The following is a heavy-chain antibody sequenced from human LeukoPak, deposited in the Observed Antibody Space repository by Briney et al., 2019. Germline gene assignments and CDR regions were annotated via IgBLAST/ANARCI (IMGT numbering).Heavy chain of an antibody. CDR2: INHSGST. V-gene: IGHV4-34*01. Sequence: SETLSLTCAVYGGSFSGYYWSWIRQPPGKGLEWIGEINHSGSTNYNPSLKSRVTISVDKSKNQFSLKLSSVTAADTAVYYCARGPADIVVVPAASLDYYYGMDVWGQGTTVTVSS. CDR1: GGSFSGYY. D-gene: IGHD2-2*01. CDR3: ARGPADIVVVPAASLDYYYGMDV. J-gene: IGHJ6*02.